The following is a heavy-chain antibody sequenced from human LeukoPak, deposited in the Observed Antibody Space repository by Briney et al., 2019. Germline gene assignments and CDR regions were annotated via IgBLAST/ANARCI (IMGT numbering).Heavy chain of an antibody. CDR2: IYPGDSDT. CDR3: ARSYVAAAYFDY. CDR1: GYSFTSYW. Sequence: GESLKISCKGSGYSFTSYWIGWVRQMPGKGLEWMGIIYPGDSDTRYSPSFPGQVAISADKSISTAYLRWSSLKASDTAMYYCARSYVAAAYFDYWGQGTLVTVSS. J-gene: IGHJ4*02. V-gene: IGHV5-51*01. D-gene: IGHD6-13*01.